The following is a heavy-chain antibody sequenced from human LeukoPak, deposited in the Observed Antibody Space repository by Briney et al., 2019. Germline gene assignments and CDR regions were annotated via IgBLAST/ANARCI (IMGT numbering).Heavy chain of an antibody. J-gene: IGHJ4*02. D-gene: IGHD3-9*01. CDR2: IIPIFGTA. CDR1: GGTFSSYA. Sequence: ASVKVSCKASGGTFSSYAISWVRQAPGQGLEWMGGIIPIFGTANYAQKFQGRVTITTDESTSTAYMELSGLRSEDTAVYYCARDFHNYDILTGYYNRGYYFDYWGQGTLVTVSS. CDR3: ARDFHNYDILTGYYNRGYYFDY. V-gene: IGHV1-69*05.